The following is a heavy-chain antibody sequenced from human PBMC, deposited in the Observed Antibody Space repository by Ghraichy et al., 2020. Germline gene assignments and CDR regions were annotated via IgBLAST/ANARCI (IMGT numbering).Heavy chain of an antibody. J-gene: IGHJ4*02. CDR1: GYSISSGYY. CDR3: ARRSSSSGPGVGFDY. Sequence: SETLSLTCTVSGYSISSGYYWGWIRQPPGKGLEWIGNIYHSGSTYYNPSLKSRVTISVDTSKNQFSLKLSSVTAADTAVYYCARRSSSSGPGVGFDYWGQGTLVTVSS. CDR2: IYHSGST. D-gene: IGHD6-6*01. V-gene: IGHV4-38-2*02.